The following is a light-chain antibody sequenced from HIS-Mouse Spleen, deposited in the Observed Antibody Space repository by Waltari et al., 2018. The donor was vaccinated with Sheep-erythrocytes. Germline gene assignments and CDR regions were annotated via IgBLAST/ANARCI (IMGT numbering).Light chain of an antibody. CDR3: CSYAGSYNHV. CDR2: DVS. V-gene: IGLV2-11*02. CDR1: SSDLVGYND. J-gene: IGLJ1*01. Sequence: QSALTQPRSVSGSPGQAVTIPFTGTSSDLVGYNDSYWYQQHPGKAPKLILYDVSKRPSGVPDRFSGSKSGNTASLTISGLQAEDEADYYCCSYAGSYNHVFATGTKVTVL.